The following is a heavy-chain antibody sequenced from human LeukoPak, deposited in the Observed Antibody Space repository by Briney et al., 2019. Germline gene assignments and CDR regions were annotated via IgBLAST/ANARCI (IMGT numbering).Heavy chain of an antibody. D-gene: IGHD2-2*01. Sequence: PGGSLRLSCAASGSTFSSSAMNWVRQAPGKGLEWVSGIRGSGDGTSYADSVKGRFTISRDNSKNTLYLQMNSLRVEDTAVYYCAKAGRDQKLCYSDYWGQGTLVTVSS. V-gene: IGHV3-23*01. CDR1: GSTFSSSA. J-gene: IGHJ4*02. CDR2: IRGSGDGT. CDR3: AKAGRDQKLCYSDY.